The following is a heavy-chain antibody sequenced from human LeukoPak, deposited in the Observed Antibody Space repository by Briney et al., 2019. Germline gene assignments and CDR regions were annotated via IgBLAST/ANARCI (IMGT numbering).Heavy chain of an antibody. V-gene: IGHV3-30*18. CDR1: GFTFSSYA. J-gene: IGHJ4*02. CDR3: VKDRYDSGIRMRSFLDH. D-gene: IGHD3-10*01. Sequence: PGRSLRLSCAASGFTFSSYAMHWVRQAPGKGLEWVSTISYEVSNTYYADSVKGRFTISRDHSKQTLYLQMNSLRTGDTAVYYCVKDRYDSGIRMRSFLDHWGQGTLVTVSS. CDR2: ISYEVSNT.